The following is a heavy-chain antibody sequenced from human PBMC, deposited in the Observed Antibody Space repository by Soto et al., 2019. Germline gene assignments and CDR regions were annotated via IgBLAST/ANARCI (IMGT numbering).Heavy chain of an antibody. CDR1: GFTVSSNY. CDR3: ARSRWYGDYYYYYMDV. Sequence: GGSLRLSCAASGFTVSSNYMSWVRQAPGKGLEWVSVIYSGGSTYYADSVKGRFTISRDNSKNTLFLQMNSLRAEDTAVYYCARSRWYGDYYYYYMDVWGTGTTVTVSS. CDR2: IYSGGST. V-gene: IGHV3-66*01. D-gene: IGHD6-13*01. J-gene: IGHJ6*03.